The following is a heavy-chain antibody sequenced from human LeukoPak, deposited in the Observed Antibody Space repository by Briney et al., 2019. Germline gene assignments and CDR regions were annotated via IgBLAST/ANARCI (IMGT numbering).Heavy chain of an antibody. CDR2: INPNSGGT. V-gene: IGHV1-2*02. D-gene: IGHD1-7*01. Sequence: WASVKVSCKASGYTFTGYYMHWVRQAPGQGLEWMGWINPNSGGTNYAQKFQGGVTMTRDTSISTAYMELSRLRSDDTAVYYCARVEVTGTTPFPYFDYWGQGTLVTVSS. CDR3: ARVEVTGTTPFPYFDY. CDR1: GYTFTGYY. J-gene: IGHJ4*02.